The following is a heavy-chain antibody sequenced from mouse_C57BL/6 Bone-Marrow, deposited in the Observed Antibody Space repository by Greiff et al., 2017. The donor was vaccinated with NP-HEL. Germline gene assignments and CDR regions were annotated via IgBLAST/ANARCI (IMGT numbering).Heavy chain of an antibody. Sequence: QVQLQQSGAELVRPGTSVKVSCKASGYAFTNYLIEWVKQRPGQGLEWIGVINPGSGGTSYNQKFKGKATLTVNKSSSTAYMELRSLTSEDSAVYYCARGPYLLLYAMDYWGQGTSVTVSS. V-gene: IGHV1-54*01. J-gene: IGHJ4*01. CDR1: GYAFTNYL. CDR2: INPGSGGT. CDR3: ARGPYLLLYAMDY. D-gene: IGHD1-1*01.